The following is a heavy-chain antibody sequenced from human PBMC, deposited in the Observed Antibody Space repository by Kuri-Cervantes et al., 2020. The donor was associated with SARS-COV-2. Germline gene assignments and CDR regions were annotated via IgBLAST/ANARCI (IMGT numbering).Heavy chain of an antibody. J-gene: IGHJ3*02. V-gene: IGHV3-73*01. CDR3: TRVPPTVATFWDAFDI. CDR1: GFPFSHYG. CDR2: ISRKADTYET. D-gene: IGHD4-23*01. Sequence: GGSLRLSCAASGFPFSHYGIHWVRQASGKGLEWIGRISRKADTYETVYAASVKSRWTISRDDSKNMAFLQLNSLKTEDTAVYYCTRVPPTVATFWDAFDIWGHGTMVTVSS.